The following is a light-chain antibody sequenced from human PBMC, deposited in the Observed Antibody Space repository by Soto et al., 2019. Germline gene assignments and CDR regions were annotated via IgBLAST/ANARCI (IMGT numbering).Light chain of an antibody. CDR2: GSS. CDR3: QQYGYSRT. V-gene: IGKV3-20*01. CDR1: QTLSSRH. J-gene: IGKJ1*01. Sequence: VLTQSPGTLSLSPGERATLSCRASQTLSSRHLAWYQQKPGQAPRLLIYGSSSRATDIPDRFSGSGAGTDGTLTISTWEPEDVAMHNGQQYGYSRTFGQGTKVEIK.